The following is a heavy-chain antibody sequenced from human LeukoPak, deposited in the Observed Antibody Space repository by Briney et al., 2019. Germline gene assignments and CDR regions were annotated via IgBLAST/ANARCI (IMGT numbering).Heavy chain of an antibody. D-gene: IGHD6-19*01. V-gene: IGHV3-48*03. Sequence: GGSLRLSCAASGFTVSSYEMNWVRQAPGKGLEWVSYISSSGSTIYYADSVKGRFTISRDNAKNSLYLQMNSLRAEDTAVYYCARAGYSSGWPDYWGQGTLVTVSS. CDR2: ISSSGSTI. J-gene: IGHJ4*02. CDR1: GFTVSSYE. CDR3: ARAGYSSGWPDY.